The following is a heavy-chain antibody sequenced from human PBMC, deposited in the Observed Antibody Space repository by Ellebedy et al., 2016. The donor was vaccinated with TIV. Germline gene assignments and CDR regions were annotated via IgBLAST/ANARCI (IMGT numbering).Heavy chain of an antibody. CDR1: GYSFTSYW. CDR2: IYPGDSDT. Sequence: GGSLRLSXKGSGYSFTSYWIGWVRQMPGKGLEWMGIIYPGDSDTRYSPSFQGQVTISADKSISTAYLQWSSLKASDTAMYYCARPVYSNYLSVLDYYGMDVWGQGTTVTVSS. D-gene: IGHD4-11*01. J-gene: IGHJ6*02. V-gene: IGHV5-51*01. CDR3: ARPVYSNYLSVLDYYGMDV.